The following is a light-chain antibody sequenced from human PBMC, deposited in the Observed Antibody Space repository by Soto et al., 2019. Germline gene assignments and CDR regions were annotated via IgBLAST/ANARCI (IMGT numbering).Light chain of an antibody. CDR2: EGS. CDR3: CSYAGSSKV. J-gene: IGLJ2*01. CDR1: SSDVGSYNL. V-gene: IGLV2-23*01. Sequence: QSALTQPASVSGSPGQSITISCTGTSSDVGSYNLVSWYQQHPGKAPKLMIYEGSKRPSGVSNRFSGSKSGNTASLTISGRQAEDEADYYCCSYAGSSKVFGGGTQLTVL.